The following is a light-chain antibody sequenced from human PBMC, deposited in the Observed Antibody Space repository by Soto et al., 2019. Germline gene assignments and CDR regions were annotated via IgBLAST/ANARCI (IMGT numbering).Light chain of an antibody. J-gene: IGKJ3*01. CDR2: GAY. Sequence: EIVLTQSPGTLSLSPGERATLSCRASQSFSSSYLAWYQQKPGQAPRLRIYGAYSRATGSPDRFSGSGSGTDFSLTISSLEPEDFAVYYCQQYDSALFTFGPGTKVYVK. V-gene: IGKV3-20*01. CDR3: QQYDSALFT. CDR1: QSFSSSY.